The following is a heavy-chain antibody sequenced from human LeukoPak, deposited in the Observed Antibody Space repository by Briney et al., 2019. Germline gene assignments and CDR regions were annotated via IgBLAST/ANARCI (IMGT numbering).Heavy chain of an antibody. CDR3: ARYRGSSGYHYMDV. J-gene: IGHJ6*03. V-gene: IGHV3-20*03. CDR1: GFTFADYG. CDR2: INWNGGST. D-gene: IGHD6-6*01. Sequence: PGGSLRLSSAASGFTFADYGMSWVRPAPGKGLEWVYGINWNGGSTDYVDSVKSRFTISRDNDKNSLYLQMSSMRVEDTALYYCARYRGSSGYHYMDVWGKGTTVTVSS.